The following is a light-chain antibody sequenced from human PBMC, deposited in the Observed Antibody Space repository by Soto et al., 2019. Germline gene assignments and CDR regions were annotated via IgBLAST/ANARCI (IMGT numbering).Light chain of an antibody. CDR2: WTS. J-gene: IGKJ1*01. CDR3: QQYYSPPPT. V-gene: IGKV4-1*01. CDR1: QSVLYSSNNENF. Sequence: DIVMTQSPDSLAVSLGERATIDCKSSQSVLYSSNNENFLAWYQQKPGQPPKLLFYWTSTRESGVPDRFSVSGSGTDFTLTISNLQAEDVAVYYCQQYYSPPPTFGQGTKVDI.